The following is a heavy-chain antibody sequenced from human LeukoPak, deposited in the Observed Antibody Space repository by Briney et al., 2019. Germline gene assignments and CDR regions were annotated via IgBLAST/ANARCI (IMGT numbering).Heavy chain of an antibody. CDR1: GYTFTSYD. CDR3: ASGSSSAGGYYYYYCGMDV. D-gene: IGHD6-6*01. Sequence: ASVKVSCKASGYTFTSYDINWVRQATGQGLEWMGWMNPNSGNTGYAQKFQGRVTMTRNTSISTAYMELSSLRSEDTAVYYCASGSSSAGGYYYYYCGMDVWGQGTTVTVSS. J-gene: IGHJ6*02. V-gene: IGHV1-8*01. CDR2: MNPNSGNT.